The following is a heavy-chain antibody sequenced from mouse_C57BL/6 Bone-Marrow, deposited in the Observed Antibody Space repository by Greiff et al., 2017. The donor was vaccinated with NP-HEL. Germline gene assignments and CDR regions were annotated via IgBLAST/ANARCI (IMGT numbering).Heavy chain of an antibody. CDR1: GYTFTSYT. J-gene: IGHJ2*01. D-gene: IGHD1-1*01. CDR2: INPSSGYT. V-gene: IGHV1-4*01. Sequence: QVQLQQSGAELARPGASVTMSCKASGYTFTSYTMHWVKQRPGQGLEWIGYINPSSGYTKYNQKFKDKATLTADKSSSTAYMQLSSLTSEDSAVYYCARCSSSSNFDYWGQGTTLTVSS. CDR3: ARCSSSSNFDY.